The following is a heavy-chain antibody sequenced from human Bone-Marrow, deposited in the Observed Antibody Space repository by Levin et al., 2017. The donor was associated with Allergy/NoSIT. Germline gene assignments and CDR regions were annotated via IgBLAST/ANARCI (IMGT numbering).Heavy chain of an antibody. Sequence: GESLKISCVASGFIFRNYAMNWVRQAPGKGLEWVSQISGSGGNTHYADSVKGRFTFSRDNSKNTLYLQMNSLRVEDTAVYYCAGYDTSAYHSPFDYWGQGTLVTVSS. D-gene: IGHD3-22*01. J-gene: IGHJ4*02. V-gene: IGHV3-23*01. CDR1: GFIFRNYA. CDR2: ISGSGGNT. CDR3: AGYDTSAYHSPFDY.